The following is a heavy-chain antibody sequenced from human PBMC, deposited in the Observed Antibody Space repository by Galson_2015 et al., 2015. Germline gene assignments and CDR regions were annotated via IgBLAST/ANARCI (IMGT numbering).Heavy chain of an antibody. J-gene: IGHJ4*02. D-gene: IGHD1-26*01. CDR2: ISSSSATI. Sequence: SLRLSCAASGFTFSSYTISWVRQAPGKGLEWVSYISSSSATIYYADSVKGRFTISRDNAKNSLYLQMNSLRDEDTAVYYCARDPWRGSYKVFYFDYWGQGTPVTVSS. CDR1: GFTFSSYT. CDR3: ARDPWRGSYKVFYFDY. V-gene: IGHV3-48*02.